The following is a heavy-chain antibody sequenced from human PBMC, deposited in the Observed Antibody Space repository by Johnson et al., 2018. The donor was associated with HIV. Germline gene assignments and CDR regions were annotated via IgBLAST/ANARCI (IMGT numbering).Heavy chain of an antibody. D-gene: IGHD1-26*01. CDR2: IYSGGTT. CDR1: GFTVSSNY. J-gene: IGHJ3*02. V-gene: IGHV3-53*01. Sequence: VQLVESGGGLIQPGGSLRLSCAASGFTVSSNYMSWVRQAPGKGLEWVSVIYSGGTTYYADSVKGRFTVSRDNSKNTVYLQMNSLRAEDTAVYYCAREERTGVGDAFDTWGQGTMVIVSS. CDR3: AREERTGVGDAFDT.